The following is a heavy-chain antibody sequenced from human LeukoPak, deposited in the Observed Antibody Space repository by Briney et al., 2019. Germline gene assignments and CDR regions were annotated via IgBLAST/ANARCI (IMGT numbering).Heavy chain of an antibody. Sequence: KPSETLSLTCTVSGDSINRYYWSWIRQPAGKGLEWLGRIYTSGTDYNPSLKSRVTMSVLTTKNQFSLKLSSVTAADTAVYYCARAGTDGYSHCDYWGQGTLVTVSS. V-gene: IGHV4-4*07. CDR3: ARAGTDGYSHCDY. J-gene: IGHJ4*02. D-gene: IGHD3-22*01. CDR1: GDSINRYY. CDR2: IYTSGT.